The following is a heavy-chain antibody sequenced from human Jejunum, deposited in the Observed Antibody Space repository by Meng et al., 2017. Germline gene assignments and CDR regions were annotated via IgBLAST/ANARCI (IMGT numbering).Heavy chain of an antibody. D-gene: IGHD2-15*01. V-gene: IGHV4-39*07. Sequence: SETLSLTCTVSGGFISSSSNYWGWIRQPPGKGLEWIGSIHYSGSTYYNPSLTSRVTISVDTSMNQFSLKLSSVTAADTAVYYCARDKGCSGGSCYLPNTNWFDPWGQGTLVTVSS. CDR3: ARDKGCSGGSCYLPNTNWFDP. J-gene: IGHJ5*02. CDR2: IHYSGST. CDR1: GGFISSSSNY.